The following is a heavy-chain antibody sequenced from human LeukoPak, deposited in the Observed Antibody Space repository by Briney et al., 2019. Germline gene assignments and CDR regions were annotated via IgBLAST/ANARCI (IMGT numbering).Heavy chain of an antibody. D-gene: IGHD1-26*01. CDR1: GFTFSDYW. CDR2: IKTDGSST. CDR3: VGGYSGTY. J-gene: IGHJ4*02. Sequence: GGSLRLSCAASGFTFSDYWMHWGRQAPGKGLVWVSRIKTDGSSTIYADSVKGRFTVSRDNAKNTLHLQMNSLRGDDTAVYYCVGGYSGTYWGQGTLVTVSS. V-gene: IGHV3-74*01.